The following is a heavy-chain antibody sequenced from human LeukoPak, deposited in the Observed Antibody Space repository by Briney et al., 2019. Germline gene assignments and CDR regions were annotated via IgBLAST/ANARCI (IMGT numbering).Heavy chain of an antibody. CDR3: ARMAAVAGTDDY. D-gene: IGHD6-19*01. J-gene: IGHJ4*02. V-gene: IGHV3-30-3*01. CDR1: GFTFSSYA. CDR2: ISYDGSNK. Sequence: GRSLRLSCAASGFTFSSYAMHWVRQAPGKGLEWVAVISYDGSNKYYADSVKGRFTISRDNSKNTLYLQMNSLRAEDTAVYYCARMAAVAGTDDYWGQGTLVTVSS.